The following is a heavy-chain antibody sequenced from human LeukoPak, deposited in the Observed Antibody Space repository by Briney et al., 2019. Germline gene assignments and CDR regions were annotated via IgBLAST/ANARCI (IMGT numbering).Heavy chain of an antibody. Sequence: ASVTVSCTVSGYTLTELSMHWVRQAPGKGLEWMGGFDPEDGETIYAQKFQGRVTMTEDTSTDTAYMELSSLRSEDTAVYYCATLPYYYYGMDVWGQGTTVTVSS. CDR2: FDPEDGET. CDR1: GYTLTELS. V-gene: IGHV1-24*01. J-gene: IGHJ6*02. CDR3: ATLPYYYYGMDV.